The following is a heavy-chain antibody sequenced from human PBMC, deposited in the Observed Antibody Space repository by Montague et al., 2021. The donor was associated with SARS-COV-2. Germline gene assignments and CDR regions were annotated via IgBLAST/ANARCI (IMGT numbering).Heavy chain of an antibody. Sequence: SETLSLTCTVSGYSISSGYCWGWIRQPPGKGLEWIGSICHSGSSPNNPSFKTRVAMSLDTSKNQLSLKLSSVTAADTAIYYCSCIESSSRKGTFDYWGHGTLVTVSS. CDR1: GYSISSGYC. D-gene: IGHD2-21*01. J-gene: IGHJ4*01. CDR2: ICHSGSS. V-gene: IGHV4-38-2*02. CDR3: SCIESSSRKGTFDY.